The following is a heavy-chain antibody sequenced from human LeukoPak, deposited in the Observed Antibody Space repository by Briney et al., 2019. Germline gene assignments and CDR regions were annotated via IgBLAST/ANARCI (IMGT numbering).Heavy chain of an antibody. CDR3: ARVESGSLLRYGTDV. CDR2: MNPNSGHT. CDR1: GYTFTSYD. D-gene: IGHD3-10*01. V-gene: IGHV1-8*01. Sequence: GASVKVSCKASGYTFTSYDINWVRLATGQGLEWMGWMNPNSGHTGYAQKFQGRVIMTRNTSTSTAYMELSSLRSEDTAVYYCARVESGSLLRYGTDVRGQGTTVTVSS. J-gene: IGHJ6*02.